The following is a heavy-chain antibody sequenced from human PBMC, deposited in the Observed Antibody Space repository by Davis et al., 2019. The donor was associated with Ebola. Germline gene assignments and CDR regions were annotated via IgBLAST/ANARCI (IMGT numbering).Heavy chain of an antibody. CDR1: GYTFTSYG. Sequence: ASVKVSCKASGYTFTSYGISWVRQAPGQGLEWMGRINPNSGGTNYAQKFQGRVTMTRDTSISTAYMELSRLRSDDTAVYYCARGLQGGVVVVAASYFDYWGQGTLVTVSS. CDR3: ARGLQGGVVVVAASYFDY. V-gene: IGHV1-2*06. D-gene: IGHD2-15*01. CDR2: INPNSGGT. J-gene: IGHJ4*02.